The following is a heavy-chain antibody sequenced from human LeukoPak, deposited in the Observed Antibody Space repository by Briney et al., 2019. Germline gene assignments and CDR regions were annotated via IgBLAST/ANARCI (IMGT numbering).Heavy chain of an antibody. CDR1: GGSISSGSYY. D-gene: IGHD1-14*01. Sequence: PSETLCLTCTVSGGSISSGSYYWTWIRQPAGKGLEWIGRIYTSGSTNYNPSLKSRVTISADTSKNQFSLKLSSVTAADTAVYYCARDSPTNYFDYWGQGTLVTVSS. CDR3: ARDSPTNYFDY. J-gene: IGHJ4*02. CDR2: IYTSGST. V-gene: IGHV4-61*02.